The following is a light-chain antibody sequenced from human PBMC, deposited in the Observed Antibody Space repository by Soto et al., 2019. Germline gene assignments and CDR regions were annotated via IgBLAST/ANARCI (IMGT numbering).Light chain of an antibody. CDR1: QSIDIW. Sequence: DVQMTQSPSTLSASVDDRVTITCRASQSIDIWLAWYQQKPGKAPNLLIYKASTLETGVPSRFTGSGSGTEFTLTISSLQPDDFATYYCQQYNTFSTFGQGTKVEMK. V-gene: IGKV1-5*03. J-gene: IGKJ1*01. CDR2: KAS. CDR3: QQYNTFST.